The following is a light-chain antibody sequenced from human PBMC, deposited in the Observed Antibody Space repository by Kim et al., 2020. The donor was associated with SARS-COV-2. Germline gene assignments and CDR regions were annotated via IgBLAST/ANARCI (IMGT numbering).Light chain of an antibody. Sequence: VYLGERATLPCRASESVKTYLAWYQQKPGQAPRLLIYGASTRATGIPARFSGSGSGTDFTVTISSLQSEDAAVYYCQQHNKWPLTFGGGTKVDIK. V-gene: IGKV3-15*01. CDR3: QQHNKWPLT. J-gene: IGKJ4*01. CDR2: GAS. CDR1: ESVKTY.